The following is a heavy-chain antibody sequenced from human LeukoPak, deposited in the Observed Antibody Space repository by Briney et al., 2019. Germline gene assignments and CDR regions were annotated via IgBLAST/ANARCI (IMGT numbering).Heavy chain of an antibody. Sequence: PSETLSLTCAVYGGSFSGYYWSWIRQPPGKGLEWIGKINHSGSTNYNPSLKSRVTISVDTSKNQFSLKLSSVTAADTAVYYCARGSRYSSGWYGDWGQGTLVTVSS. CDR3: ARGSRYSSGWYGD. CDR1: GGSFSGYY. CDR2: INHSGST. D-gene: IGHD6-19*01. V-gene: IGHV4-34*01. J-gene: IGHJ4*02.